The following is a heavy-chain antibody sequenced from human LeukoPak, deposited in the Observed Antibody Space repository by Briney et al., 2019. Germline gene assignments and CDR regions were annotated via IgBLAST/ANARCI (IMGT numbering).Heavy chain of an antibody. CDR3: ARDGVHQGGYYSYYMDV. V-gene: IGHV4-61*08. CDR2: IHYSGTT. CDR1: DGSISSGGYY. J-gene: IGHJ6*03. Sequence: PSETLSLTCTVSDGSISSGGYYWSWIRQHPGKGLEWIGYIHYSGTTNYNPSLKSRVTISVDTSKNQFSLKVSSVTAADTALYYCARDGVHQGGYYSYYMDVWGKGTTVTVSS. D-gene: IGHD2-8*01.